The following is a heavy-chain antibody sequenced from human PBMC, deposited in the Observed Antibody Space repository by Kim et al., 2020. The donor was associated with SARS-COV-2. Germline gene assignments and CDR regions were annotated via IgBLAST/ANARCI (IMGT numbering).Heavy chain of an antibody. CDR3: AKDGGGSYLYYYYYMDV. J-gene: IGHJ6*03. D-gene: IGHD1-26*01. V-gene: IGHV3-23*01. Sequence: KGRFTTTRDNSKNALYLQMNSLRAEDTAVYYCAKDGGGSYLYYYYYMDVWGKGTTVTVSS.